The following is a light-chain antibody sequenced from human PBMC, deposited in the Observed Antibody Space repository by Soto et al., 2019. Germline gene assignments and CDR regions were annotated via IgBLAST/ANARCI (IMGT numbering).Light chain of an antibody. Sequence: EIVLTQSPGTLSLSPGERATLSCRASQSVSSNYLAWYQQKPGQAPRLLIYGASIRATGLPDRFSGSRSGTDFTLTISRLEPEDFAVYYCQQYGSSYTFGQGTKLEIK. CDR1: QSVSSNY. J-gene: IGKJ2*01. V-gene: IGKV3-20*01. CDR3: QQYGSSYT. CDR2: GAS.